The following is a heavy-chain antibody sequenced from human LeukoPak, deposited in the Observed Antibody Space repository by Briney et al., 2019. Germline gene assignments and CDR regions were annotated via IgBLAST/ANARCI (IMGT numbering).Heavy chain of an antibody. CDR3: TRGDL. Sequence: PGGSLRLSCVASRFTFSSYWMSWVRQAPGKGLEWVANINQDGSGEYYVDSVKGRFTISRDNAKSSLSLQMSSLRDEDTAVYYCTRGDLWGQGTLVTVSS. J-gene: IGHJ4*02. V-gene: IGHV3-7*01. CDR1: RFTFSSYW. CDR2: INQDGSGE.